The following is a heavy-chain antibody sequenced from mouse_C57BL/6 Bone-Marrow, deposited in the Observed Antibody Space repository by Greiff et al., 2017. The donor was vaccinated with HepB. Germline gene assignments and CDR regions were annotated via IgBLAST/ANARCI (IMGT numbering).Heavy chain of an antibody. CDR3: ARDWKDYAMDY. CDR2: ISDGGSYT. Sequence: DVQLVESGGGLVKPGGSLKLSCAASGFTFSSYAMSWVRQTPEKRLEWVATISDGGSYTYYPDNVKGRFTISRDNAKNKLYLQMSHLKSEDTAMYYCARDWKDYAMDYWGQGTSVTVSS. J-gene: IGHJ4*01. CDR1: GFTFSSYA. V-gene: IGHV5-4*01.